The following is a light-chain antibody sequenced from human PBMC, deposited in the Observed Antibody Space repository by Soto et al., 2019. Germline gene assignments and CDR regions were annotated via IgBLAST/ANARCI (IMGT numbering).Light chain of an antibody. J-gene: IGKJ1*01. CDR1: QSVSRW. CDR2: DAS. CDR3: QQYSTLWT. V-gene: IGKV1-5*01. Sequence: DIQMTQSPSTLSASVGNRVTITCRASQSVSRWLAWYQQKPGKAPKLLIYDASSLESGVSSRFSGSGSGTEFTITINSLQPGDSATYYCQQYSTLWTFGQGTKVKIK.